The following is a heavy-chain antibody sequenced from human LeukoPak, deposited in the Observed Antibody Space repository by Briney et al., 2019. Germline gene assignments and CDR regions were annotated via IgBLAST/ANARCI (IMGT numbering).Heavy chain of an antibody. CDR2: INPNSGGT. CDR3: ARDYPTPRMVGATSNYYYGMDV. Sequence: ASVKVSCKASGYTFTGYYMHWVRQAPGQGLEWMGWINPNSGGTNYAQKFQGRVTMTRDTSISTAYMELSRLRSDDTAVYYCARDYPTPRMVGATSNYYYGMDVWGQGTTVTVSS. D-gene: IGHD1-26*01. CDR1: GYTFTGYY. J-gene: IGHJ6*02. V-gene: IGHV1-2*02.